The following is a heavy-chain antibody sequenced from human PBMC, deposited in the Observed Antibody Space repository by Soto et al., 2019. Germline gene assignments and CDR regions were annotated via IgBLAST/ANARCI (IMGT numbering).Heavy chain of an antibody. CDR3: ARNLDPYYGSGSGDY. J-gene: IGHJ4*02. CDR1: GYTFTSYG. D-gene: IGHD3-10*01. Sequence: QVQLVQSGAEVKKPGASVKVSCKASGYTFTSYGISWVRQAPGQGLEWMGWISAYNGNTNYAQKLQGRVTMTTDTYXXTAHMERRRMRSDDTDVYYCARNLDPYYGSGSGDYWGQGPLVTVSS. V-gene: IGHV1-18*01. CDR2: ISAYNGNT.